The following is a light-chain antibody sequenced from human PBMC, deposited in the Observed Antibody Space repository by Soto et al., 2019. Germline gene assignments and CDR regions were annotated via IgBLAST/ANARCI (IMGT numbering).Light chain of an antibody. CDR3: QQRNIWPPVT. CDR2: GAF. CDR1: PSVTNY. V-gene: IGKV3-11*01. J-gene: IGKJ5*01. Sequence: EIVLTQSPATLSLSPGERATLSCRASPSVTNYLAWYQQKPGQAPRLVIYGAFNRATGIPARFSGSGSGTDFTLTNSSLEPEDFAVYYCQQRNIWPPVTFGQGTRLEI.